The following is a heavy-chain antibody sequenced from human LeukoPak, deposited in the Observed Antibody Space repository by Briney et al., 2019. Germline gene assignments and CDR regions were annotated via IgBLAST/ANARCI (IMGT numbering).Heavy chain of an antibody. CDR1: GYTFTDYY. V-gene: IGHV1-2*02. J-gene: IGHJ6*03. CDR2: INPNSGGT. CDR3: AGTMFYYMDV. D-gene: IGHD3-10*02. Sequence: ASVKVSCKASGYTFTDYYLHWVRQAPGRGLEWMGWINPNSGGTNYAQKFQGRVTMTRDTSISTAYMELSRLRSDDTAVYYCAGTMFYYMDVWGKGTTVTVSS.